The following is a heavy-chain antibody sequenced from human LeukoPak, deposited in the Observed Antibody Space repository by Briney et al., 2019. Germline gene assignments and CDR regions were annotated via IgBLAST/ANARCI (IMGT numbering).Heavy chain of an antibody. J-gene: IGHJ4*02. CDR2: IYTSGTT. D-gene: IGHD6-19*01. CDR1: GGSIRSGSYY. V-gene: IGHV4-61*02. Sequence: SETLSLTCSVSGGSIRSGSYYWSWIRQPAGKGLELIGRIYTSGTTHYNPSLKSRVTITVDTSKNQFSVKLSSVTAADTAVYYCARWYSSSTGERFDSWGQGTQVTVSS. CDR3: ARWYSSSTGERFDS.